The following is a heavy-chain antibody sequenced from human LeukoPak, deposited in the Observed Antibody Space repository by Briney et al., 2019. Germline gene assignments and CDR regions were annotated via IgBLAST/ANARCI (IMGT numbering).Heavy chain of an antibody. Sequence: GESLKISCKGSGYSFTSYWIGWVRQMPGKGLEWMGIIYPGDSETTYSPSFEGQVTISTDKSTSTAYLQWSSLRASDTAMYYCARGTGYCSTTRCYAVDYWGQGTLVTVSS. J-gene: IGHJ4*02. CDR2: IYPGDSET. CDR3: ARGTGYCSTTRCYAVDY. V-gene: IGHV5-51*01. D-gene: IGHD2-2*01. CDR1: GYSFTSYW.